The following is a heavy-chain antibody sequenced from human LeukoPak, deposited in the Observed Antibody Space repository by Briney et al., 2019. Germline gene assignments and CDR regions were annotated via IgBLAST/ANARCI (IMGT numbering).Heavy chain of an antibody. J-gene: IGHJ3*02. V-gene: IGHV3-23*01. CDR2: ISGGGGST. CDR3: AKVGTDAFDI. CDR1: GFTFSSYA. Sequence: GGSLRLSCAASGFTFSSYAVNWVRQAPGKGLEWVSTISGGGGSTHYADSVMGRFTISRDNSKNTLYLQMNSLRAEDTAVYYCAKVGTDAFDIWGQGTMVTVSS. D-gene: IGHD1-1*01.